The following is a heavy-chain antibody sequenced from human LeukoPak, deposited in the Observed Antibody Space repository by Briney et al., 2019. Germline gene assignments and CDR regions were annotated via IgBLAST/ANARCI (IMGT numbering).Heavy chain of an antibody. CDR3: AKGEQLAKGGSAELFDY. CDR1: GFTFSSYA. J-gene: IGHJ4*02. CDR2: ISGSGGST. V-gene: IGHV3-23*01. D-gene: IGHD6-6*01. Sequence: PGGSLRLSCAASGFTFSSYAMSWVRQAPGKGLEWVSAISGSGGSTYYADSVKGRFTISRDNSKNTLYLQMNSLRAEDTAVYYCAKGEQLAKGGSAELFDYWGQGTLVTVSS.